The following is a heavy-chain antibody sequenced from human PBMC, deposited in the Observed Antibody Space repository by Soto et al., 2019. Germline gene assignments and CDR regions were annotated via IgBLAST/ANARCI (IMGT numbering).Heavy chain of an antibody. CDR1: GFTFSSYA. CDR2: ISGSGGST. CDR3: ANSRTYCSSTSCYSYYYGMDV. V-gene: IGHV3-23*01. Sequence: EVQLLESGGGLVQPGGSLRLSCAASGFTFSSYAMSWVRQAPGKGLEWVSAISGSGGSTYYADSVKGRFTISRDNSKNTLYQQMNSLRAEDTAVYYCANSRTYCSSTSCYSYYYGMDVWGQGTTVTVSS. J-gene: IGHJ6*02. D-gene: IGHD2-2*02.